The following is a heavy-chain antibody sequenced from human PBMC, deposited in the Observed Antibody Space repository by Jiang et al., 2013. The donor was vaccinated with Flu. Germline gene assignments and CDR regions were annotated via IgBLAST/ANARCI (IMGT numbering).Heavy chain of an antibody. CDR1: GGSISSGGYY. CDR3: ARALGGITIILTGSYYFDY. D-gene: IGHD3-9*01. J-gene: IGHJ4*02. CDR2: IYYSGST. Sequence: PGLVKPSQTLSLTCTVSGGSISSGGYYWSWIRQHPGKGLEWIGYIYYSGSTYYNPSLKSRVTISVDTSKNQFSLKLSSVTAADTAVYYCARALGGITIILTGSYYFDYWGQGTLVTVSS. V-gene: IGHV4-31*03.